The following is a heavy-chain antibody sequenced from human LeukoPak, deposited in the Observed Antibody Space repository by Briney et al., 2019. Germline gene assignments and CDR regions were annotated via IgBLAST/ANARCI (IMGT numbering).Heavy chain of an antibody. J-gene: IGHJ5*02. CDR3: ARDPTYYYGSGSYYNSNWFDP. CDR1: GFTFSDYY. V-gene: IGHV3-11*06. Sequence: GGSPRLSCAASGFTFSDYYMSWIRQAPGKGLEWVSSISSSSSYIYYADSVKGRFTISRDNAKNSLYLQMNSLRAEDTAVYYCARDPTYYYGSGSYYNSNWFDPWGQGTLVTVSS. CDR2: ISSSSSYI. D-gene: IGHD3-10*01.